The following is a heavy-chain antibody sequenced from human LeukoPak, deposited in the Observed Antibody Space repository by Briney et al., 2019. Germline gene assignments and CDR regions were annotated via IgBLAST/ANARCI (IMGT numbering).Heavy chain of an antibody. CDR2: MNPNSGNT. D-gene: IGHD5-18*01. Sequence: ASVKVSCKASGYTFTSYDINWVRQATGQGLEWMGWMNPNSGNTGYAQKFQGRVTMTRNTSISTAYMELSSLRSEDTAVYYCARGGKIQLWLRRSGWGVDYWGQGTLVTVSS. V-gene: IGHV1-8*01. CDR1: GYTFTSYD. J-gene: IGHJ4*02. CDR3: ARGGKIQLWLRRSGWGVDY.